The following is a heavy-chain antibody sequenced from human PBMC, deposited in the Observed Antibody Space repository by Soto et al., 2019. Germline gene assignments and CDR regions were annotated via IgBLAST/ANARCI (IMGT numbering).Heavy chain of an antibody. D-gene: IGHD2-2*01. J-gene: IGHJ6*02. V-gene: IGHV1-3*01. CDR2: INAGDGDT. Sequence: ASVKVSCKTSGYTLTSYAMHWVRQAPGQRLEWMGWINAGDGDTKYSQKFQGRVTITRDTFANTAYMEVSSLRSEDTAIYYCAREYQTRGLYFHYYRADVWGQGTTVTVSS. CDR1: GYTLTSYA. CDR3: AREYQTRGLYFHYYRADV.